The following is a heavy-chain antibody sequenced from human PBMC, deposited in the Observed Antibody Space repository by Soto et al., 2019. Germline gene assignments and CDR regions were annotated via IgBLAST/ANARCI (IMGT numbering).Heavy chain of an antibody. CDR2: INHSGST. CDR1: GGSFSGYY. J-gene: IGHJ6*02. CDR3: ARGRWRVVATMNYYYGMDV. V-gene: IGHV4-34*01. D-gene: IGHD5-12*01. Sequence: QVQLQQWGAGLLKPSETLSLTCAVYGGSFSGYYWSWIRQPPGKGLEWIGEINHSGSTNYNPSLKRRVTISVDTSENQFSLKLSSVTAADTAVYYCARGRWRVVATMNYYYGMDVWGQGTTVTVSS.